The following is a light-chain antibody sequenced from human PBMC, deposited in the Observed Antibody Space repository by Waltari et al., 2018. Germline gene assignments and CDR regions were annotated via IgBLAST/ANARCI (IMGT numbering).Light chain of an antibody. Sequence: DIQMTQSPSSLSASVGDKVTITCRASQGISSWLAWYQQKPGKATKLLIYAASRLQSGVPSRFSGSGSGTDYTLTISSLQPEDFATYYCQQGYNTPLTFGGGTKVEIK. J-gene: IGKJ4*01. V-gene: IGKV1-12*01. CDR2: AAS. CDR3: QQGYNTPLT. CDR1: QGISSW.